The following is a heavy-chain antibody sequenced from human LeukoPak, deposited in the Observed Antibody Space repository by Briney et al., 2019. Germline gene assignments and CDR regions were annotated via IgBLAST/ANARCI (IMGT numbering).Heavy chain of an antibody. J-gene: IGHJ4*02. Sequence: PSQTLSLTCTVSGXSISSGGYYWTWIRQHPGKGLEWIGYIYYSGSTYYNPSLKSRVTISVDTSKNQFSLKLSSVTAADTAVYYCARDDVGSGFDYWGQGTLVTVSS. CDR1: GXSISSGGYY. CDR3: ARDDVGSGFDY. D-gene: IGHD1-26*01. CDR2: IYYSGST. V-gene: IGHV4-31*03.